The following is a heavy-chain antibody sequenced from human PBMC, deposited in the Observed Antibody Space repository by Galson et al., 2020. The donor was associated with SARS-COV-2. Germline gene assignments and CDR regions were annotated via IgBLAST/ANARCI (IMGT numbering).Heavy chain of an antibody. CDR1: EFLFSTYS. CDR2: ISYDVTAK. Sequence: AGSLRLSCAASEFLFSTYSMHWVRQAPGKGLEWVAVISYDVTAKAYADSVKGRFTISRDNSKNTLYLQMNSLRPEDTAVYYCARSHYDFWTGYPQDAFDMWGQGTMVTISS. V-gene: IGHV3-30*04. J-gene: IGHJ3*02. D-gene: IGHD3-3*01. CDR3: ARSHYDFWTGYPQDAFDM.